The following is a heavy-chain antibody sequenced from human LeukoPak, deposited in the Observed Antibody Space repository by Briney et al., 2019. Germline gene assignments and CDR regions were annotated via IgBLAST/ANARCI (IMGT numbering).Heavy chain of an antibody. CDR2: IFYSDST. CDR1: GVSISSSTYY. Sequence: SETLTLTCSASGVSISSSTYYWGCIRQPPGKGLEWIRTIFYSDSTYYNPSLSSRATISVDSSKNQFPLKLSPVTAADTAVYYCARRLDYSKSLDYWGQGTLVTVSS. V-gene: IGHV4-39*01. D-gene: IGHD4-11*01. J-gene: IGHJ4*02. CDR3: ARRLDYSKSLDY.